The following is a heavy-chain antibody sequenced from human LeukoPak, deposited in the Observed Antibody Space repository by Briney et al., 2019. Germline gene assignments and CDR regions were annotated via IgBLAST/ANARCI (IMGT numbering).Heavy chain of an antibody. CDR3: AKVTFTPVTFDY. CDR1: GFTFSSYW. J-gene: IGHJ4*02. V-gene: IGHV3-74*01. Sequence: GGSLRLSCAASGFTFSSYWMHWVRQAPGKGLVWVSRINSDGSSTSYADSVKGRFTISRDNAKNTLYLQMNSLRAEDTAVYYCAKVTFTPVTFDYWGQGTLVTVSS. D-gene: IGHD4-17*01. CDR2: INSDGSST.